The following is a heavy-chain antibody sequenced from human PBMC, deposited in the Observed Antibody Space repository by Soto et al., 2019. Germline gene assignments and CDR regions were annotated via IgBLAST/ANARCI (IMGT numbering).Heavy chain of an antibody. CDR1: GGTFSSYA. J-gene: IGHJ4*02. Sequence: SVKVSCKASGGTFSSYAISWVRQAPGQGLEWMGGIIPIFGTANYAQKFQGRVTITADESTSTAYMELSSLRSEDTAVYYCATLNYYDSSGYYAPFDYWGQGTLVTVSS. V-gene: IGHV1-69*13. CDR3: ATLNYYDSSGYYAPFDY. D-gene: IGHD3-22*01. CDR2: IIPIFGTA.